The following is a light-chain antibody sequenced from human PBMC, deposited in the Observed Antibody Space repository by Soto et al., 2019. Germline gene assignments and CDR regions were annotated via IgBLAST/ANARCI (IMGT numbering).Light chain of an antibody. CDR1: RSISSF. V-gene: IGKV1-39*01. J-gene: IGKJ3*01. Sequence: DIQMTQSPSSLSASVGDRVTITCRASRSISSFLNWYQQKSGKAPKLLIYGAYNLQSGVPSRISGSGSGTDFTLTISSLQPEDFATYYCQQSYSTPFTFGPGTKVDIK. CDR3: QQSYSTPFT. CDR2: GAY.